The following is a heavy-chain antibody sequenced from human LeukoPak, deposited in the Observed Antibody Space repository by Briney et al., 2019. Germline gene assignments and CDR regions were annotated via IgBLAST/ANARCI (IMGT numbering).Heavy chain of an antibody. V-gene: IGHV4-4*07. D-gene: IGHD6-13*01. CDR1: GGSISSYY. CDR3: ARTRSSWQPKSAFDI. Sequence: SETLSLTCTVSGGSISSYYWSWIRQPAGKGLEWIGRIYTSGSTNYNPSLKSRATMSADTSKNQFSLKLNSVTAADTAVYYCARTRSSWQPKSAFDIWGQGTMVTVSS. J-gene: IGHJ3*02. CDR2: IYTSGST.